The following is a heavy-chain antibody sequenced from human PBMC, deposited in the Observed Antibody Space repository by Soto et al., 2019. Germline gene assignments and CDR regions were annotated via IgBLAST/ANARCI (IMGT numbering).Heavy chain of an antibody. Sequence: GASVKVSCKASGYTFTSYDINWVRQATGQGLEWMGWMNPNSGNTDHAQKLQGRVTMTTDTSTSTAYMELRSLRSDDTAVYYCAREGRGSSWYVDNWFDPWGQGTLVTVSS. CDR1: GYTFTSYD. CDR2: MNPNSGNT. CDR3: AREGRGSSWYVDNWFDP. J-gene: IGHJ5*02. V-gene: IGHV1-8*01. D-gene: IGHD6-13*01.